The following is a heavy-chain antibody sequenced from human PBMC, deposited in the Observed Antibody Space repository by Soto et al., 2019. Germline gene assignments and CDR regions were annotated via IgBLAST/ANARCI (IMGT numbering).Heavy chain of an antibody. CDR1: GGSFSGYY. CDR3: ARGPVAGATNTFDY. J-gene: IGHJ4*02. CDR2: INHSGST. V-gene: IGHV4-34*01. Sequence: ASETLSLTCAVYGGSFSGYYWSWIRQPPGKGLEWIGEINHSGSTNYNPSLKSRVTISVDTSKNQFSLKLSSVTAADTAVYYCARGPVAGATNTFDYWGQGTLVTVSS. D-gene: IGHD5-12*01.